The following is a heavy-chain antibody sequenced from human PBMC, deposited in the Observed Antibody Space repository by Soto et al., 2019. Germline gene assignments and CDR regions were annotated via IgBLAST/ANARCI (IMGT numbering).Heavy chain of an antibody. V-gene: IGHV3-30-3*01. D-gene: IGHD6-19*01. Sequence: QVQLVESGGGVVQPGRSLRLSCAASGFTFSRYAMHWVRQAPGKGLAWGAVISYDGSNKYYADSVKGRFTIARDNSKNTLYLQMNSMRAEDTAVYYCARERSGGGWYRCYYYYYGMDFWGQGTPVTVSS. CDR3: ARERSGGGWYRCYYYYYGMDF. CDR2: ISYDGSNK. J-gene: IGHJ6*02. CDR1: GFTFSRYA.